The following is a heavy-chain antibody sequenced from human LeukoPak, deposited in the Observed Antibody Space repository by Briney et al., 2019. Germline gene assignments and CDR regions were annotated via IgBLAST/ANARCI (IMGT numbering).Heavy chain of an antibody. V-gene: IGHV1-69*06. J-gene: IGHJ4*02. CDR3: ATGYCSGGSCPWPY. Sequence: GSSVKVSCKASGGTFSSYAISWARQAPGQGLEWMGGIIPVFGTANYAQKFQGRVTITADKSTSTAYMELSSLRSEDTAVFYCATGYCSGGSCPWPYWGQGTLVTVSS. CDR2: IIPVFGTA. D-gene: IGHD2-15*01. CDR1: GGTFSSYA.